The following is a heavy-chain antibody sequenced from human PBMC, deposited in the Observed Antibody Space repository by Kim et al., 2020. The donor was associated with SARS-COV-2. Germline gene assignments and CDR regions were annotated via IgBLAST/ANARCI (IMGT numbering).Heavy chain of an antibody. J-gene: IGHJ4*02. CDR2: T. V-gene: IGHV4-30-2*01. Sequence: TDDTPSLKRRATISMDRSQNQFSLTLTSVTAPDTAVYYCTRGPYSDYFDYWGQGTLVTVSS. D-gene: IGHD4-4*01. CDR3: TRGPYSDYFDY.